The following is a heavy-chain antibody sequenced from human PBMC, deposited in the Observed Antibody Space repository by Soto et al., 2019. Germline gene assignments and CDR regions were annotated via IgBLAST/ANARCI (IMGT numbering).Heavy chain of an antibody. CDR3: AREHGDYGIYYYYYGMDV. CDR2: IYYSGST. V-gene: IGHV4-31*03. CDR1: GGSISSGGYY. D-gene: IGHD4-17*01. J-gene: IGHJ6*02. Sequence: SETLSLTCTVSGGSISSGGYYWSWIRQHPGKGLEWIGYIYYSGSTYYNPSLKSRVTISVDTSKNHFSLKLSSVTAADTAVYYCAREHGDYGIYYYYYGMDVWGQGTTVTVSS.